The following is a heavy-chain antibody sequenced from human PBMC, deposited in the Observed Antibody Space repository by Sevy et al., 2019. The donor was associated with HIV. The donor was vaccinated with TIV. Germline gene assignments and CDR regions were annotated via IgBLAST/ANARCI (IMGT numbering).Heavy chain of an antibody. CDR3: ARDPRMYGDYLLAYFDS. Sequence: GGSLRLSCAASGFTPSTYGMHWVRQAPGKGLEWVAVIGYDGSNKYYADSVKGRFTISRDNSKNTLFLEMDSLRAEDTAVYYGARDPRMYGDYLLAYFDSWGQGTLVTVSS. J-gene: IGHJ4*02. CDR2: IGYDGSNK. CDR1: GFTPSTYG. D-gene: IGHD2-8*01. V-gene: IGHV3-33*01.